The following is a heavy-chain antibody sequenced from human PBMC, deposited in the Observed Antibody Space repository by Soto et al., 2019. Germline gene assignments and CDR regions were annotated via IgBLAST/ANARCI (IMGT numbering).Heavy chain of an antibody. Sequence: PCGTLRLSCAVYGFSLSPYSMFWVRQPPGKGLEWVSSISHRIGRYYIYYSDSVKGRFTIPRDVAKTYLSLQMDSLRAEDTATYYCVRYQQIIHKSSFDSWGRGTLVTVSS. CDR3: VRYQQIIHKSSFDS. V-gene: IGHV3-21*06. CDR2: ISHRIGRYYI. D-gene: IGHD6-6*01. J-gene: IGHJ5*01. CDR1: GFSLSPYS.